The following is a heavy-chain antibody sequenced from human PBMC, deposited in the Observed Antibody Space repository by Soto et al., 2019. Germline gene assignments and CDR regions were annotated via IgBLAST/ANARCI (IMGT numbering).Heavy chain of an antibody. V-gene: IGHV4-34*01. CDR1: GGSFSGYY. D-gene: IGHD3-10*01. CDR2: INHSGST. CDR3: ARGRARMPYSGSGSYRYGGRWFDP. J-gene: IGHJ5*02. Sequence: QVQLQQWGAGLLKPSETLSLTCAVYGGSFSGYYWSWIRQPPGKGLEWIGEINHSGSTNYNPSLKSRVTISVDTSKNQFSLKLSSVTAADTAVYYCARGRARMPYSGSGSYRYGGRWFDPWGQGTLVTVSS.